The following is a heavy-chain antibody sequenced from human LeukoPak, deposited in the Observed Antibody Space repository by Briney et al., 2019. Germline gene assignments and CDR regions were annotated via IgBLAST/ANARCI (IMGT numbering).Heavy chain of an antibody. CDR3: ARGSFPSDDILTGPFDN. CDR2: ISSYNGNT. CDR1: GYTFTSYG. Sequence: ASVKVSCKASGYTFTSYGISWVRQAPGQGLEWMGWISSYNGNTNYAQKLQGRATMTTDTSTSTAYMELRSLRSDDTAVYYCARGSFPSDDILTGPFDNWGQGTLVTVSS. J-gene: IGHJ4*02. V-gene: IGHV1-18*01. D-gene: IGHD3-9*01.